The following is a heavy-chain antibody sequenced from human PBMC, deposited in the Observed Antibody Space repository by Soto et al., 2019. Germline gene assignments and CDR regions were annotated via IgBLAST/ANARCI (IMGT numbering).Heavy chain of an antibody. V-gene: IGHV1-69*13. D-gene: IGHD3-16*02. CDR3: EAEMTFGKLSVV. CDR2: IFPKFGTT. Sequence: AVKVSCKAAGDTDTNYVISWVRQAPGQGLEWMGGIFPKFGTTYSAQKLQDRLTITADESTSTVYMQLSSLRLDDTAVYYCEAEMTFGKLSVVWGQGTTVTVSS. J-gene: IGHJ6*02. CDR1: GDTDTNYV.